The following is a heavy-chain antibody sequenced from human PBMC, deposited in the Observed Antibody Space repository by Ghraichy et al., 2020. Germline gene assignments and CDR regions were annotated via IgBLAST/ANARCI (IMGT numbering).Heavy chain of an antibody. V-gene: IGHV1-18*01. Sequence: ASVKVSCKASGYSFSSYGISWVRQAPGQGLEWMGWISGYSGNTNYAQNIQSRVTMTTDTSTSTAYMELRSLRSGDTAVYYCARLQFPLRDGMDVWGQGNTVT. J-gene: IGHJ6*02. D-gene: IGHD3-3*01. CDR1: GYSFSSYG. CDR3: ARLQFPLRDGMDV. CDR2: ISGYSGNT.